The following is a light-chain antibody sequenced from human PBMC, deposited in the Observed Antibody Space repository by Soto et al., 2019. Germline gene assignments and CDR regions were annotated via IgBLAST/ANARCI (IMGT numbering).Light chain of an antibody. J-gene: IGLJ3*02. Sequence: QSVLTQPPSASGTPGQRVTISCSGSSSNIGSNYVYWYQQLPGTAPKLLIYRNNQRPSGVPDRFSRSKSGTSASLAISGLRSEDEADYYCAAWDDILSGPVFGGGTKLTVL. CDR3: AAWDDILSGPV. CDR2: RNN. V-gene: IGLV1-47*01. CDR1: SSNIGSNY.